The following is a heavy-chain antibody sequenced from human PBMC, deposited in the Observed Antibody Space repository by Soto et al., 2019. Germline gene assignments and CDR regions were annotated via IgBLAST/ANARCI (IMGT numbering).Heavy chain of an antibody. CDR1: GFTFSSYE. D-gene: IGHD3-9*01. CDR3: ARGGRVGDILTGYYPFDP. CDR2: ISSSGSTI. J-gene: IGHJ5*02. Sequence: EVQLVGSGGGLVQPGGSLRLSCAASGFTFSSYEKNWVRQAPGKGLEWVSYISSSGSTIYYADSVKGRFTISRDNAKNSLYLQMNSLTAEDTAVYYCARGGRVGDILTGYYPFDPWGQGTLVTVSS. V-gene: IGHV3-48*03.